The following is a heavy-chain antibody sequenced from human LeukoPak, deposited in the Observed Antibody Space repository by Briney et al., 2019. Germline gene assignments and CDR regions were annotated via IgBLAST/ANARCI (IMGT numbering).Heavy chain of an antibody. CDR1: GGTFSSYA. J-gene: IGHJ6*04. CDR2: IIPIFGTA. V-gene: IGHV1-69*06. Sequence: GASVKVSCKASGGTFSSYAISWVRQAPGQGHEWMGGIIPIFGTASYAQKFQGRVTITADKSTSTAYMELSSLRSEDTAVYYCARAVTMVRGVIMDYYYGMDVWGKGTTVTVSS. CDR3: ARAVTMVRGVIMDYYYGMDV. D-gene: IGHD3-10*01.